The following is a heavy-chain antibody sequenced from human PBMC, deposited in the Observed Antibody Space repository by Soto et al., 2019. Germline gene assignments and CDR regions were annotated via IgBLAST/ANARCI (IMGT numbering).Heavy chain of an antibody. CDR1: GGSISSGGYY. CDR2: IDYSGST. Sequence: QVQLQESGPGLVKPSQTLSLTCTVSGGSISSGGYYWSWIRQHPGKGLEWIGYIDYSGSTYSTPSRKSQITTSIDTSKSRFSLKPSTVSGADTAVYYGARAWDAPVCCASWGQGILVTVSS. V-gene: IGHV4-31*01. CDR3: ARAWDAPVCCAS. D-gene: IGHD1-26*01. J-gene: IGHJ5*02.